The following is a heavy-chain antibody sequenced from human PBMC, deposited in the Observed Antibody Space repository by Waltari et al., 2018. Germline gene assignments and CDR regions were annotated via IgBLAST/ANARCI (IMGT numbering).Heavy chain of an antibody. CDR2: ICPGDAST. V-gene: IGHV5-51*01. Sequence: EVQLVQSGAEVKKPGESLKISCQGSGYSFARYWIGWVRQTPGKGLEWMGIICPGDASTKYSPSFQGQVTISVDTSISTAYLQWSSLQASDTAMYFCARQNIHSYGYGYFDYWGQGTLVTVSS. D-gene: IGHD5-18*01. CDR3: ARQNIHSYGYGYFDY. J-gene: IGHJ4*02. CDR1: GYSFARYW.